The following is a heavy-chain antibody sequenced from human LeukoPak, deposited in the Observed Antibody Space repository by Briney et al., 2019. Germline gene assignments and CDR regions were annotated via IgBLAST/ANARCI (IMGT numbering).Heavy chain of an antibody. D-gene: IGHD3-3*01. V-gene: IGHV3-48*03. Sequence: PGGSLRLSCEDSGFTFRSYEMNWVRQAPGKGLEWIAYLSSSGSAFSYADSVKGRFIIARDNAKNSVYLEMNSLRADDTAVYYCARSARLMKGVVEVTALDDWGQGTLVTVSS. CDR3: ARSARLMKGVVEVTALDD. J-gene: IGHJ4*02. CDR2: LSSSGSAF. CDR1: GFTFRSYE.